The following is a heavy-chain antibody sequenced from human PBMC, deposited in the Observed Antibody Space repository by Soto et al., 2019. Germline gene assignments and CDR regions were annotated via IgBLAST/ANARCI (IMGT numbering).Heavy chain of an antibody. V-gene: IGHV3-64*01. CDR3: ARGGSGSYYFDY. CDR2: ISSNGGST. CDR1: GFTFSSYA. J-gene: IGHJ4*02. Sequence: EVQLVESGGGLVQPGGSLRLSCAASGFTFSSYAMHWVRQAPGKGLEYVSAISSNGGSTYHANSVKGRFTISRDNSKNTLYLQMGSLRAEDMAVYYCARGGSGSYYFDYWGQGTLVTVSS. D-gene: IGHD1-26*01.